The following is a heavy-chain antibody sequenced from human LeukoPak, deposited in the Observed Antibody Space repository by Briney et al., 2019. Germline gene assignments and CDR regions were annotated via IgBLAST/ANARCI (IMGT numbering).Heavy chain of an antibody. D-gene: IGHD1-1*01. CDR1: GFTFSSYE. CDR2: ISSSGSTI. J-gene: IGHJ4*02. Sequence: GGSLRLSCAASGFTFSSYEMNWVRQAPGKGLEWVSYISSSGSTIYYADSVKGRFTISRDNAKNSLYLQMNSLRAEDTAVYYCERVGPERDDYWGQGTLVTVSS. V-gene: IGHV3-48*03. CDR3: ERVGPERDDY.